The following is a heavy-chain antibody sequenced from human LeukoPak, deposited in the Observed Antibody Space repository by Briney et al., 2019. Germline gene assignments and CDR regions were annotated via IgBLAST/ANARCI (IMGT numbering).Heavy chain of an antibody. CDR1: GCTFTSYG. J-gene: IGHJ4*02. Sequence: ASVKVSCKASGCTFTSYGISWVRQAPGQGLEWMGWISAYNGNTNYAQKLQGRVIMTTDTSTSTAYMELGSLRSDDTAVYYCARIGSSWSALDYWGQGTLVTVSS. D-gene: IGHD6-13*01. V-gene: IGHV1-18*01. CDR3: ARIGSSWSALDY. CDR2: ISAYNGNT.